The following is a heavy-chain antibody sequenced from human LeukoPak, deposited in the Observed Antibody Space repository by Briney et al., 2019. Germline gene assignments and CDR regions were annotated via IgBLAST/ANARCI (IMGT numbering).Heavy chain of an antibody. V-gene: IGHV4-4*07. CDR3: ARENSGSYREFDY. J-gene: IGHJ4*02. CDR1: GGSISSYY. D-gene: IGHD1-26*01. CDR2: IYTSGST. Sequence: SEPLSLPCTFSGGSISSYYWSWIRQPAGKGLEWIGRIYTSGSTNYNASLKSRVSMSVDTSKNQFSLKLSSVTAADTAVFYCARENSGSYREFDYWGQGTLVTVSS.